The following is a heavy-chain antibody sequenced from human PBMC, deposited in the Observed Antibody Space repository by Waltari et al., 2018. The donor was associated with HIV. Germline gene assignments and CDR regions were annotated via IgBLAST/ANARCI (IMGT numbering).Heavy chain of an antibody. V-gene: IGHV3-23*01. Sequence: EVQLLESGGGLVQAGGSLRLSCAASGFTFSTYLMRWLRQAPGRGPEWVSGISGSWVTEYYADSVRGRFTISRDDSRNTLDLQMTNLRAEDTAMYYCAKTGYDSGWTFDSWGQGTLVTVSS. CDR2: ISGSWVTE. J-gene: IGHJ5*01. CDR1: GFTFSTYL. D-gene: IGHD6-19*01. CDR3: AKTGYDSGWTFDS.